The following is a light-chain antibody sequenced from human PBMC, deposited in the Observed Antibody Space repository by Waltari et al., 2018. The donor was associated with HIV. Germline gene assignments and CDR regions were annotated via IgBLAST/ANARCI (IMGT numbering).Light chain of an antibody. CDR3: QSYDRISWV. CDR1: TSNIGAGSD. J-gene: IGLJ3*02. V-gene: IGLV1-40*01. CDR2: SSS. Sequence: QSVLTQPPSVSGAPGQRVTISCTGSTSNIGAGSDVPWYQQLPGTAPKRLIYSSSDRALGVPDRFSGSKSGTSASLVITGLQAEDEADYYCQSYDRISWVFGAGTKLTVL.